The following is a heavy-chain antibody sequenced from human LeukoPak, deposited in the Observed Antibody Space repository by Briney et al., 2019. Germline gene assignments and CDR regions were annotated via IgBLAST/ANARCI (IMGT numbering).Heavy chain of an antibody. Sequence: PGGSLRLSCAASGFTFSSYAMHWVRQAPGKGLEWVAVISYDGGNKYYADSVKGRFTISRDNSKNTLYLQMNSLRAEDTAVYYCARDSAAQNYYGSGSYIDYWGQGTLVTVSS. CDR2: ISYDGGNK. CDR1: GFTFSSYA. D-gene: IGHD3-10*01. CDR3: ARDSAAQNYYGSGSYIDY. J-gene: IGHJ4*02. V-gene: IGHV3-30-3*01.